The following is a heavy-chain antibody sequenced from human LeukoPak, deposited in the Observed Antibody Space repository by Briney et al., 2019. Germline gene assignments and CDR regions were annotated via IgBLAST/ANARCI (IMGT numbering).Heavy chain of an antibody. CDR3: ARDRGPIAAAGIDY. CDR1: GFTFSIAW. V-gene: IGHV3-23*01. CDR2: ISGSGGST. D-gene: IGHD6-13*01. J-gene: IGHJ4*02. Sequence: GGSLRLSCAASGFTFSIAWMSWVRLAPGKGLEWISAISGSGGSTYSADSVKGRFTISRDNSKNTLYLQMNSLRAEDTALYYCARDRGPIAAAGIDYWGQGTLVTVSS.